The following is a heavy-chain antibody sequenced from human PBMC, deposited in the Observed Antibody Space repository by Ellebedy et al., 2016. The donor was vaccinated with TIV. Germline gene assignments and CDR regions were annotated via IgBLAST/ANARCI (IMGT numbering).Heavy chain of an antibody. CDR1: GYTFTGYY. CDR2: INPNSGGT. V-gene: IGHV1-2*04. Sequence: AASVKVSCKASGYTFTGYYMHWVRQAPGQGLEWMGWINPNSGGTNYAQKFQGWVTMTRDTSISTAYMELSRLKSDDTAIYYCARTYGGNYGLGYYGMDVWGQGTTVTVSS. D-gene: IGHD1-26*01. J-gene: IGHJ6*02. CDR3: ARTYGGNYGLGYYGMDV.